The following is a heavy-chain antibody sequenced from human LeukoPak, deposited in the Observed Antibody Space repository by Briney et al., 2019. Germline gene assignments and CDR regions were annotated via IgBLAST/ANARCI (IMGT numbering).Heavy chain of an antibody. Sequence: GGSLRLSCAASGLTFSDYYMSWIRQAPGKGLEWVSYISSSGSTIYYADSVKGRFTISRDNAKNSLYLQMNSLRAEDTAVYYCATYIVVVPAPDYWGQGTLVTVSS. V-gene: IGHV3-11*01. CDR2: ISSSGSTI. CDR1: GLTFSDYY. J-gene: IGHJ4*02. D-gene: IGHD2-2*01. CDR3: ATYIVVVPAPDY.